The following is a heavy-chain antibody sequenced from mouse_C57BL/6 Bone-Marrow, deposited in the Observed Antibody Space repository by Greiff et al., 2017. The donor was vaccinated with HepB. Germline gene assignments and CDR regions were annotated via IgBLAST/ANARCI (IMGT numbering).Heavy chain of an antibody. V-gene: IGHV5-9*01. Sequence: EVKVEESGGGLVKPGGSLKLSCAASGFTFSSYTMSWVRQTPEKRLEWVATISGGGGNTYYPDSVKGRFTISRDNAKNTLYLQMSSLRSDDTALYYCARPSDGYPYAMDYWGQGTSVTVSS. J-gene: IGHJ4*01. CDR3: ARPSDGYPYAMDY. D-gene: IGHD2-3*01. CDR2: ISGGGGNT. CDR1: GFTFSSYT.